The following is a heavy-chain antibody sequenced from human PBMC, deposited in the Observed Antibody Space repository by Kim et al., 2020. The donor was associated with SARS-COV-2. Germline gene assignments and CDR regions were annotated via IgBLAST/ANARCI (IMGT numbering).Heavy chain of an antibody. J-gene: IGHJ6*02. CDR2: IDNVCRT. Sequence: SVIDNVCRTYSACVVKGRIASSRDKSKNTLYFQMNSLRAEDTAVYYCARGGIAAAGTRSPCYYYGMDVWGQGTTVTVSS. CDR3: ARGGIAAAGTRSPCYYYGMDV. D-gene: IGHD6-13*01. V-gene: IGHV3-66*01.